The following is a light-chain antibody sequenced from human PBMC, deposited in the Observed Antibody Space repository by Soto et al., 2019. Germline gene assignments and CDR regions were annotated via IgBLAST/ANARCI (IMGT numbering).Light chain of an antibody. Sequence: EIVLTQSRGTLSLSPGERATLCCRASQSVSSSYLAWYQQKPGQAPRLLIYGASTRATGIPARFSGSGSGTEFTLTISGLQSEDFAVYYCQQYNNWPITFGQGTRLEIK. CDR1: QSVSSSY. J-gene: IGKJ5*01. CDR3: QQYNNWPIT. CDR2: GAS. V-gene: IGKV3-15*01.